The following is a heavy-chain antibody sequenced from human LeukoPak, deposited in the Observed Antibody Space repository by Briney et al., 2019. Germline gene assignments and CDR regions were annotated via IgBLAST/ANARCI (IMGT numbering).Heavy chain of an antibody. D-gene: IGHD4-17*01. J-gene: IGHJ4*02. CDR2: IRGSDGST. Sequence: GGSLRLSCAASGFTFSTYAMSWVRQAPGKGLEWVSSIRGSDGSTYYADSVKGRFAISRDNSKNTLYLQMNSLRAEDTAVYYCAKDVYGDYGGLDYWGQGTLVTVSS. V-gene: IGHV3-23*01. CDR1: GFTFSTYA. CDR3: AKDVYGDYGGLDY.